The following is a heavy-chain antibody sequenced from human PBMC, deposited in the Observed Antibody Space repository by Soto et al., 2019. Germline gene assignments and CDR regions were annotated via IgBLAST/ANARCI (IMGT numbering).Heavy chain of an antibody. CDR3: ARGDGSVTAGYYYYGMDV. Sequence: SETLSLTCTVSGGSISSYYWIWIRQPPGRGLEWIAYIYYSGSTNYNPSLKSRVTISVDTSKNQFSLKLSSVTAADTAVYYCARGDGSVTAGYYYYGMDVWGQGTTVTVSS. V-gene: IGHV4-59*01. D-gene: IGHD1-26*01. J-gene: IGHJ6*02. CDR2: IYYSGST. CDR1: GGSISSYY.